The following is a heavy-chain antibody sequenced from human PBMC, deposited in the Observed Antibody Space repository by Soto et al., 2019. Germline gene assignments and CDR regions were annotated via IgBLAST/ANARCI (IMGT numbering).Heavy chain of an antibody. V-gene: IGHV3-11*06. D-gene: IGHD6-13*01. J-gene: IGHJ5*02. Sequence: QVQLVESGGGLVRPGESLRLSCAASGFTFSDSSMNWIRQAPGKGLEWVSYISSGTSYTNYADSVKGRFTISRDNAKNSLFLYMNSLRAEDTAVYYCARSVVSSTRFDPWRHGTLVTVSS. CDR2: ISSGTSYT. CDR1: GFTFSDSS. CDR3: ARSVVSSTRFDP.